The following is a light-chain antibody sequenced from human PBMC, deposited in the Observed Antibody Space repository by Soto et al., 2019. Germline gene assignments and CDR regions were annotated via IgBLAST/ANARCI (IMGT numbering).Light chain of an antibody. V-gene: IGKV3-11*01. CDR2: DAS. CDR1: QSVGSY. J-gene: IGKJ4*01. CDR3: QQRSNWLLT. Sequence: EIVLTQSPATLSLSPGERATLSCRASQSVGSYLAWYQQKPGQAPRLLIYDASNRATGIPARFSGSGSGTDFTLTISSLKPEDFAVYYCQQRSNWLLTFGGGTKVEIK.